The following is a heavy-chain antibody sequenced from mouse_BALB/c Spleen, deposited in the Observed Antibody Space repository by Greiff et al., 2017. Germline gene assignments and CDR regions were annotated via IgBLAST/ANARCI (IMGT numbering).Heavy chain of an antibody. CDR2: ISSGSSTI. V-gene: IGHV5-17*02. CDR3: ARSGYGNLAWFAY. CDR1: GFTFSSFG. J-gene: IGHJ3*01. Sequence: EVQGVESGGGLVQPGGSRKLSCAASGFTFSSFGMHWVRQAPEKGLEWVAYISSGSSTIYYADTVKGRFTISRDNPKNTLFLQMTSLRSEDTAMYYCARSGYGNLAWFAYWGQGTLVTVSA. D-gene: IGHD2-1*01.